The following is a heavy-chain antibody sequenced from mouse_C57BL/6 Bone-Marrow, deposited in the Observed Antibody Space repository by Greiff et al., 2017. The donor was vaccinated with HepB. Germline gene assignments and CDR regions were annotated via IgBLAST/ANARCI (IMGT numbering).Heavy chain of an antibody. J-gene: IGHJ1*03. CDR3: ATSQFYYGSSWDCYFDV. Sequence: VQLQQSGAELVKPGASVKLSCTASGFTIKDYYMHWVKQRPEQGLEWIGRIDPEDGETNYAPKFQGKATITADTSSNTAYLQLSSLTSEDTAVYYGATSQFYYGSSWDCYFDVWGTGTTVTVSA. CDR1: GFTIKDYY. D-gene: IGHD1-1*01. V-gene: IGHV14-2*01. CDR2: IDPEDGET.